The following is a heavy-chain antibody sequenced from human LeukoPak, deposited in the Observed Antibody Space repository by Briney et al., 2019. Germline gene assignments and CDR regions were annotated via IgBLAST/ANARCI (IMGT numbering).Heavy chain of an antibody. Sequence: ASVKVSCKASGYTFTTYGITWVRQAPGQGLEWMGWISAYNGNTNYAQKLQGRVTMTTDTSTSTAYMELRSLRSDDTAVYYCARRGIAVDYYYVDVWGKGTTVTVSS. V-gene: IGHV1-18*01. CDR1: GYTFTTYG. CDR3: ARRGIAVDYYYVDV. D-gene: IGHD6-19*01. J-gene: IGHJ6*03. CDR2: ISAYNGNT.